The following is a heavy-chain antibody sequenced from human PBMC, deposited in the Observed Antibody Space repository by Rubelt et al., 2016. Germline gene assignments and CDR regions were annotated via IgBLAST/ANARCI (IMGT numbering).Heavy chain of an antibody. CDR1: GGSISSSNYY. Sequence: QLQLQESGPGLVKPSETLSLTCTVSGGSISSSNYYWGWIRQPPGKGLEWIGYIYYSGSTNYNPSLKSRVTIAVDTSKDQFSRNLISVTAADTAVYYCTRGGVRGNWFDPWGQGTLVTVSS. V-gene: IGHV4-61*05. D-gene: IGHD3-10*01. CDR3: TRGGVRGNWFDP. J-gene: IGHJ5*02. CDR2: IYYSGST.